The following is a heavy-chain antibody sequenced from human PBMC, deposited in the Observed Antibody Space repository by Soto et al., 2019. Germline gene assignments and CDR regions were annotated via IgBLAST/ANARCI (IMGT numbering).Heavy chain of an antibody. D-gene: IGHD5-18*01. CDR1: GVSISSSSFY. CDR3: ARDHPHSYGVYYFDY. V-gene: IGHV4-39*07. J-gene: IGHJ4*02. Sequence: SETLSLTCTVSGVSISSSSFYWGWIRQPPGKGLEWIGSIYYSGSTYYNPSLKGRVTISADTSKNQVSLKVNSVTAADTAVYYCARDHPHSYGVYYFDYWGQGTLVTVSS. CDR2: IYYSGST.